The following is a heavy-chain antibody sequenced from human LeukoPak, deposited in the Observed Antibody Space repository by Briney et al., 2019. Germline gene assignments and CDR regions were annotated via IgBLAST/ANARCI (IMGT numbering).Heavy chain of an antibody. CDR3: AKGGSDSSGYYSLYYYYYMDV. V-gene: IGHV3-23*01. D-gene: IGHD3-22*01. CDR1: GFTFSSYE. J-gene: IGHJ6*03. CDR2: IGPSGRNT. Sequence: GGSLRLSCAASGFTFSSYEMTWVRQAPGKGLEWVSAIGPSGRNTYYADSVKGRFIISRDNSKNMLYLQMSSLRAEDTAVYYCAKGGSDSSGYYSLYYYYYMDVWGKGTTVTISS.